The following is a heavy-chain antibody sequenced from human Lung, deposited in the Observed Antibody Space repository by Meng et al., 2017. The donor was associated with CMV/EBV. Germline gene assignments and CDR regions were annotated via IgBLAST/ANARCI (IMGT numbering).Heavy chain of an antibody. CDR3: GRGLRRTGSAKDVAY. CDR1: GYTFTNYN. J-gene: IGHJ1*01. D-gene: IGHD2-2*01. Sequence: VQPGVEVKRPGDAEKDTCKASGYTFTNYNINWVRQATGQGLEWMGWMNPNTGNTGYGQKFQGRITMATNTAISIYYMEMNRLTSQDTAVYLWGRGLRRTGSAKDVAYGGQGTLVTVSS. CDR2: MNPNTGNT. V-gene: IGHV1-8*01.